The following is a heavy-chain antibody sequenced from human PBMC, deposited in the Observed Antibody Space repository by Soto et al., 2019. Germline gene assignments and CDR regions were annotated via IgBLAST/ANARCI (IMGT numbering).Heavy chain of an antibody. D-gene: IGHD2-15*01. Sequence: SETLSLTCTVSGGSISSGGYYWSWIRQHPGKGLEWIGYIYYSGSTYYNPSLKSRVTISVDTSKNQFSLKLSSVTAADTAVYYCARDRALSCSGGSCYPEFDYWGQGTLVTVSS. CDR2: IYYSGST. V-gene: IGHV4-31*03. CDR1: GGSISSGGYY. CDR3: ARDRALSCSGGSCYPEFDY. J-gene: IGHJ4*02.